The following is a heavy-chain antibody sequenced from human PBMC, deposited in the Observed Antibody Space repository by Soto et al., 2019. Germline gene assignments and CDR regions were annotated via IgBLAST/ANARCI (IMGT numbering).Heavy chain of an antibody. Sequence: QVQLVQSGAEVKKPGSSVKVSCKASGGTFIYYSINWVRQAPGQGLEWMGGIIPMFHSTNYAQRFQDRVMITAAESTSTAYMEVSGLRAEDAALYFCAGGLYGGYLWFDFWGQGTLVTVSS. CDR2: IIPMFHST. CDR1: GGTFIYYS. J-gene: IGHJ4*02. CDR3: AGGLYGGYLWFDF. V-gene: IGHV1-69*01. D-gene: IGHD5-12*01.